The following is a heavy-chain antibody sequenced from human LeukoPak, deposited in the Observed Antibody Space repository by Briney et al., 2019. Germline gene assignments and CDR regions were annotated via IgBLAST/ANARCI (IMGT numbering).Heavy chain of an antibody. Sequence: GSSVKVSCKAPGGTFSSYAISWVRQAPGQGLEWMGRIIPILGIANYAQKFQGRVTITADKSTSTAYMELSSLRSEDTAVYYCARTYYYDSSGSDAFDIWGQGTMVTVSS. J-gene: IGHJ3*02. CDR2: IIPILGIA. D-gene: IGHD3-22*01. CDR1: GGTFSSYA. CDR3: ARTYYYDSSGSDAFDI. V-gene: IGHV1-69*04.